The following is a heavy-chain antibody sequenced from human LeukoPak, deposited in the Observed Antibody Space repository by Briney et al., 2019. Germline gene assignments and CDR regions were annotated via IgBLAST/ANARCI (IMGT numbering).Heavy chain of an antibody. J-gene: IGHJ4*02. D-gene: IGHD3-3*01. Sequence: HTGGSLRLSCAASGFTFDDYAMHWVRQAPGKGLEWVSGISWRSDSVGYADSVKGRFTISRDNTKNSLYLQMNSLRAEDTAVYYCASSDFWSGYSASCFDYWGQGTLVTVSS. V-gene: IGHV3-9*01. CDR1: GFTFDDYA. CDR2: ISWRSDSV. CDR3: ASSDFWSGYSASCFDY.